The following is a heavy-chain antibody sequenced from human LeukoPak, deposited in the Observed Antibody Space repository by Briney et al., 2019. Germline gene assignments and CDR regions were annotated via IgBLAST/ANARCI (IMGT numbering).Heavy chain of an antibody. CDR1: GFTFSSYW. D-gene: IGHD5-24*01. J-gene: IGHJ6*03. V-gene: IGHV3-7*01. CDR3: ARDQRSSGYKTPSNYYYYYMDV. Sequence: GGSLRLSCAASGFTFSSYWMSWVRQAPGKGLEWVANIKQDGSEKYYVDSVKGRFTISRDNAKSSLYLQMNSLRAEDTAVYYCARDQRSSGYKTPSNYYYYYMDVWGKGTTVTISS. CDR2: IKQDGSEK.